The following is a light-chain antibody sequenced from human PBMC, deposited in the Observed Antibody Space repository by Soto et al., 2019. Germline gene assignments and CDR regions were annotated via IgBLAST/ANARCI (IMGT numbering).Light chain of an antibody. V-gene: IGKV3-15*01. CDR1: QSVSSN. Sequence: EIVVTQSPATLSVSPGERATLSCRASQSVSSNLAWYQQKPGQAPRLLIYGASTRATGIPARFSGSGSGTEITLTISSLQSEDFAVYYCQQYNNWPPTLGQGTKVEIK. J-gene: IGKJ1*01. CDR2: GAS. CDR3: QQYNNWPPT.